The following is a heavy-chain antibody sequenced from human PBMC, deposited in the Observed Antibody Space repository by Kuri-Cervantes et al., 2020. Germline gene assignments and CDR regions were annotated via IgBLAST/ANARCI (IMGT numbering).Heavy chain of an antibody. CDR1: GYTFTSYA. J-gene: IGHJ5*02. V-gene: IGHV1-3*01. D-gene: IGHD3-10*01. CDR3: ARDGITMVRNNWFDP. CDR2: INAGNGNT. Sequence: ASVKVSCKASGYTFTSYAMHWVRQAPGQRLEWMGWINAGNGNTKYSQKFQGRVTITRDTSASTAYMELSSLRSEDTAVYYCARDGITMVRNNWFDPWGQGTLVTVSS.